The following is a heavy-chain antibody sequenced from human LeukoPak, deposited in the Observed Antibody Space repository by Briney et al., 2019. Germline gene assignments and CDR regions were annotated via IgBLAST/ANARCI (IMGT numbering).Heavy chain of an antibody. D-gene: IGHD2-15*01. V-gene: IGHV4-38-2*01. CDR1: GYSISRGYY. J-gene: IGHJ3*02. Sequence: SETLSLTCAVSGYSISRGYYWGWIRQPPGKGLEWIGSIYHSGSTYYNPSLKSRVTISVDTSKNQFSLKLSSVTAADTAVYYCARGVVGVVAAIRGAFDIWGQGTMVTVSS. CDR3: ARGVVGVVAAIRGAFDI. CDR2: IYHSGST.